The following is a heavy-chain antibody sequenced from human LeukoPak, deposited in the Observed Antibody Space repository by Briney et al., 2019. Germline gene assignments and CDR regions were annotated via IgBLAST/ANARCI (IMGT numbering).Heavy chain of an antibody. D-gene: IGHD1-1*01. Sequence: GASVKVSCKASGYTFTDYYIDWVRQAPGQGLEWMGWINPNSGGTNYAQKFQGRVTMTRDTSISTAYMELSRLRSDDTAVYYCARDKWNEVGYDYWGQGTLVTVSS. CDR1: GYTFTDYY. CDR2: INPNSGGT. CDR3: ARDKWNEVGYDY. V-gene: IGHV1-2*02. J-gene: IGHJ4*02.